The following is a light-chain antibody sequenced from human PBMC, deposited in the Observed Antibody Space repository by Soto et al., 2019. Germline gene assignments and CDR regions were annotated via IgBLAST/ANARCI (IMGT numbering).Light chain of an antibody. Sequence: QSALTQPVSVSGSPGQSITISCTGTSSDVGGYNYVSWYQQHPGKAPKLMIYDVSNRPSGVSNRFSGSKSGNTASLTISGLQAEDEADYYCSSYTSSSTYVFGTGTKLT. J-gene: IGLJ1*01. CDR2: DVS. V-gene: IGLV2-14*01. CDR3: SSYTSSSTYV. CDR1: SSDVGGYNY.